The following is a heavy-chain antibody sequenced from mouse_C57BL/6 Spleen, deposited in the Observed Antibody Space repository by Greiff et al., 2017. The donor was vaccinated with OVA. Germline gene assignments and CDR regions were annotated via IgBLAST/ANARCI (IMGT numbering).Heavy chain of an antibody. J-gene: IGHJ3*01. CDR2: IYPGSGNT. D-gene: IGHD2-4*01. Sequence: QVQLKESGAELVRPGASVKLSCKASGYTFTDYYINWVKQRPGQGLEWIARIYPGSGNTYYNEKFKGKATLTAEKSSSTAYMQLSSLTSEDSAVYFCARSFDYATWFAYWGQGTLVTVSA. CDR1: GYTFTDYY. CDR3: ARSFDYATWFAY. V-gene: IGHV1-76*01.